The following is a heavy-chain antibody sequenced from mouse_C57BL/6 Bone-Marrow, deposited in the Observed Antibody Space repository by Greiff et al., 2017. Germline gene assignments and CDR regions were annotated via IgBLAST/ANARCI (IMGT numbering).Heavy chain of an antibody. CDR3: ARFYAMDY. V-gene: IGHV1-26*01. CDR1: GYTFTDYY. J-gene: IGHJ4*01. CDR2: INPNNGGT. Sequence: EVQLQQSGPELVKPGASVKISCKASGYTFTDYYMNWVKQSHGKSLEWIGDINPNNGGTSYNQKFKGKATLTVDKSSSTAYMELRSLTSEDSAGYYCARFYAMDYWGQGTSVTVSS.